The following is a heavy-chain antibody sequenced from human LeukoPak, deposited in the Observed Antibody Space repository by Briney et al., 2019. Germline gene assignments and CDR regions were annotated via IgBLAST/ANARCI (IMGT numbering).Heavy chain of an antibody. Sequence: GGSLRLCCAASGFTFSSYAMSWVRQAPGKGLEWVSAISGSGGSTYYAESVKGRFTISRDNSKNTLYLQMNSLRAEDTAVYYCAKVPRIAVAEVGFFFDYWGQGTLVTVSS. D-gene: IGHD6-19*01. CDR3: AKVPRIAVAEVGFFFDY. V-gene: IGHV3-23*01. J-gene: IGHJ4*02. CDR2: ISGSGGST. CDR1: GFTFSSYA.